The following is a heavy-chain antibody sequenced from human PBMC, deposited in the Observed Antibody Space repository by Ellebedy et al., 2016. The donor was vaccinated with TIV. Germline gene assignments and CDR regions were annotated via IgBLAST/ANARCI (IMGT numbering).Heavy chain of an antibody. CDR2: ISSSGSTI. V-gene: IGHV3-11*04. CDR1: GFTFSDYY. D-gene: IGHD1-20*01. J-gene: IGHJ4*01. CDR3: ARYNWNSGHY. Sequence: GESLKISCAASGFTFSDYYMSWIRQAPGKGLEWVSYISSSGSTIYYADSVKGRFTISRDNAKTSLYLQMNSLRAEDTAVYYCARYNWNSGHYWGQGTLITVSS.